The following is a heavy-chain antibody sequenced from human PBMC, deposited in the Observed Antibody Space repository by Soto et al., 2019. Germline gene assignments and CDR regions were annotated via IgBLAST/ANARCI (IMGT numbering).Heavy chain of an antibody. D-gene: IGHD6-19*01. Sequence: EVQLLESGGGLVQPGGSLRLACAASGFTFSSYAMSWVRQPPGKGREWVSAISGSGGSTYYADSVKGRFTISRDNSKNTLYLQMNSLRAEDTAVYYCANGGYSSGWPLDYWGQGTLVTVSS. J-gene: IGHJ4*02. CDR2: ISGSGGST. CDR3: ANGGYSSGWPLDY. V-gene: IGHV3-23*01. CDR1: GFTFSSYA.